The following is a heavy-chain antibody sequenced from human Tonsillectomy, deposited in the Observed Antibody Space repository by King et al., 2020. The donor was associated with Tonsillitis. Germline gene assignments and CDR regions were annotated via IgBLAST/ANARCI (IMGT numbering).Heavy chain of an antibody. D-gene: IGHD3-10*01. Sequence: QLVQSGGGVVQPGRSLRLSCAASGFIFSNYGMHWVRQAPGKGLEWVAVISYDGSDTYYADSVKGRFTISRDNSKNTLYLQMNSLRAEDTAVYYCAKGLGGSPWGPGTLVTVSS. J-gene: IGHJ1*01. V-gene: IGHV3-30*18. CDR1: GFIFSNYG. CDR3: AKGLGGSP. CDR2: ISYDGSDT.